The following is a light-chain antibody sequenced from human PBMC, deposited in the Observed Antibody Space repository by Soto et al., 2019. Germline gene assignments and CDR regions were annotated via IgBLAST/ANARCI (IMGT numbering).Light chain of an antibody. CDR2: DAS. Sequence: EIVMTQSAAPLSVSHGERATLSCKASQSVSSNLAWYQQKPGQAPRLLIYDASSRATGIPDRFSGSGSGTDFTLTISRLEPEDFAVYYCQQYGTSPRTFGQGAKV. V-gene: IGKV3-20*01. CDR1: QSVSSN. J-gene: IGKJ1*01. CDR3: QQYGTSPRT.